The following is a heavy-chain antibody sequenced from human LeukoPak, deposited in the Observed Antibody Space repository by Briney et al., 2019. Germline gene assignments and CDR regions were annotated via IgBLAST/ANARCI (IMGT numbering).Heavy chain of an antibody. D-gene: IGHD3-3*01. CDR3: ARGYYDFWSGYYTKFDY. CDR2: INPNSGGT. CDR1: GYTFTGYY. J-gene: IGHJ4*02. Sequence: ASVKVSCKASGYTFTGYYMHWVRQAPGQGLEWMGWINPNSGGTNYAQKFQGRVTMTRDTSISTAYMELSRLRSDDTAVYYCARGYYDFWSGYYTKFDYWGQGTLVTVSS. V-gene: IGHV1-2*02.